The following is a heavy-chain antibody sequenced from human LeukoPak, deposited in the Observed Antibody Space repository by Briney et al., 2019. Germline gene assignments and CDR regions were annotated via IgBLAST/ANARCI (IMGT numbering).Heavy chain of an antibody. CDR2: LSGSGITT. CDR1: GFTFSNSA. J-gene: IGHJ4*01. Sequence: GGSLRLSCAASGFTFSNSAMSWVRQAPGKGLGWVSTLSGSGITTYYADSVKGRFTISRDNSKNTLYLQMNSLKAKDTAVYYCAKGIYSSGWSYFDYWGHGTLVTVSS. D-gene: IGHD6-19*01. V-gene: IGHV3-23*01. CDR3: AKGIYSSGWSYFDY.